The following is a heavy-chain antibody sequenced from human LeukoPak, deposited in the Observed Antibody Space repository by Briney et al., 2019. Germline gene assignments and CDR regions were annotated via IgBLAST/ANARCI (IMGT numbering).Heavy chain of an antibody. V-gene: IGHV3-23*01. CDR2: ISGSGGST. CDR1: GFTFNSYA. J-gene: IGHJ5*02. CDR3: AKDGSYGSGSYNWFDP. D-gene: IGHD3-10*01. Sequence: GGSLRLSCAASGFTFNSYAMSWVRQAPGKGLEWLSAISGSGGSTYYADSVKGRFTISRDNSKNTLYLQMNSLRAEDTAVYYCAKDGSYGSGSYNWFDPWGQGTLVTVSS.